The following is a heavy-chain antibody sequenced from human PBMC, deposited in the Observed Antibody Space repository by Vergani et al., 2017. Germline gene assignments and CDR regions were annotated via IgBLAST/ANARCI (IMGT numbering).Heavy chain of an antibody. CDR1: GYTFTSYG. CDR2: ISAYNGNT. V-gene: IGHV1-18*01. D-gene: IGHD3-9*01. J-gene: IGHJ4*02. Sequence: QVQLVQSGAEVTTPGASVKVSCKASGYTFTSYGISWVRQAPGQGLEWMGWISAYNGNTNYAQKLQGRVTMTTDTSTGTAYMELRSLRSDDTAVYYCARDSVLARLVTHTIDYWGQGTLVTVSS. CDR3: ARDSVLARLVTHTIDY.